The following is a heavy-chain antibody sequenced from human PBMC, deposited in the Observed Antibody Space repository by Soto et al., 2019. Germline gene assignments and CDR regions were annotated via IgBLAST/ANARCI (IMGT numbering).Heavy chain of an antibody. CDR1: GGSISSYY. CDR3: ARNQGVIMSSY. D-gene: IGHD3-16*02. Sequence: QVQLQESGPGLVKPSETLSLTCTVSGGSISSYYWSWIRQPPGKGLEWLGYIYYSGSTNYNPSLQSRVTVSVDTSKNQFSLKLSSVTAADTAVYYCARNQGVIMSSYWGQGTLVTVSS. V-gene: IGHV4-59*12. J-gene: IGHJ4*02. CDR2: IYYSGST.